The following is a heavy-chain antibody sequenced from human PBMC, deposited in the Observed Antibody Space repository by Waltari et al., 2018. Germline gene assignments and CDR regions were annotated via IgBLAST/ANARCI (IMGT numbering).Heavy chain of an antibody. CDR3: ARLIRGGWFDP. J-gene: IGHJ5*02. Sequence: EVQMLESGGGLIQPGGSLRLSCEASGFTFDNYAMSWVRQAPGKGLAWVSNLCDGAVSASSADSVKGRFTISRDNSKDTLYLQMQSLRVEDTAIYYCARLIRGGWFDPWGQGTLVTVSS. V-gene: IGHV3-23*01. CDR1: GFTFDNYA. CDR2: LCDGAVSA. D-gene: IGHD3-16*01.